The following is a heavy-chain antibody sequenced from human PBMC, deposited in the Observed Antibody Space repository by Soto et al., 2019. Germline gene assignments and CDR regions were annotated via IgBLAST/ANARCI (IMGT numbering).Heavy chain of an antibody. D-gene: IGHD6-19*01. J-gene: IGHJ4*02. V-gene: IGHV3-7*05. CDR2: INQDGSKR. CDR1: GFTISSYW. CDR3: ASAIAGYSSS. Sequence: EVQLVESGGGLVQPGGSLRLSCAASGFTISSYWMTWVRQAPGKGLEWVANINQDGSKRYSVDSVKGRFTIFRDNAKNSPYLEMNSLRAEDTALCYCASAIAGYSSSWGQGTLVTVSS.